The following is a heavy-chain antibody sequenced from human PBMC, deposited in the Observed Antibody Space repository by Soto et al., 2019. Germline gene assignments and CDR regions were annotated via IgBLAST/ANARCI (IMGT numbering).Heavy chain of an antibody. D-gene: IGHD6-13*01. J-gene: IGHJ4*02. Sequence: GGSLRLSCGASGFTFSSHGMHWVRQAPGKGLEWVAVIRYDGSNKYYADSVKGRFTISRDNSKNTLYLQMNSLRAEDTAVFYCARGRGYSSSWSIYYFDFWGQGTQVTSPQ. CDR2: IRYDGSNK. CDR1: GFTFSSHG. V-gene: IGHV3-33*01. CDR3: ARGRGYSSSWSIYYFDF.